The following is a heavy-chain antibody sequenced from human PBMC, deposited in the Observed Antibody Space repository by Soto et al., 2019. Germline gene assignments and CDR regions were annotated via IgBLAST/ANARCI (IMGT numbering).Heavy chain of an antibody. J-gene: IGHJ4*02. CDR2: IYHSGST. Sequence: SDPLSPTFSVSGGSISSSNWWSWVRQPPVKGLEWIGEIYHSGSTKENPSLKSRVTISVDKSKNQFSLKLSSVTAADTAVYYCARAKFYYDSSGYYSPRYYFDYWGQGTLVTVSS. CDR3: ARAKFYYDSSGYYSPRYYFDY. CDR1: GGSISSSNW. V-gene: IGHV4-4*02. D-gene: IGHD3-22*01.